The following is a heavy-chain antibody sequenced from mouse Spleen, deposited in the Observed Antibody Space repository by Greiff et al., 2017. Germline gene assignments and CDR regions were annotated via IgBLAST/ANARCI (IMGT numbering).Heavy chain of an antibody. Sequence: QVQLQQPGAELVMPGASVKLSCKASGYTFTSYWMHWVKQRPGQGLEWIGEIDPSDSYTNYNQKFKGKATLTVDKSSSTAYMQLSSLTSEDSAVYYCASPLTLFAYWGQGTLVTVSA. J-gene: IGHJ3*01. D-gene: IGHD4-1*01. CDR1: GYTFTSYW. V-gene: IGHV1-69*01. CDR2: IDPSDSYT. CDR3: ASPLTLFAY.